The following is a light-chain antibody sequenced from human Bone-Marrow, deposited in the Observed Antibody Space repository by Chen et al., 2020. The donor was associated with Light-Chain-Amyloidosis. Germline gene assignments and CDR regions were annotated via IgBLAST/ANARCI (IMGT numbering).Light chain of an antibody. V-gene: IGLV3-21*02. CDR3: QVWDRGSNRPV. Sequence: SYVLTQPSSVSVAPGQTATIACGGNNIGSTSVHWYQQTPGQAPLLVVYDDSDRPSGIPERLSGSDSGNTANLTISGVGAGDEADYYCQVWDRGSNRPVFGGGTKLTVL. CDR1: NIGSTS. CDR2: DDS. J-gene: IGLJ3*02.